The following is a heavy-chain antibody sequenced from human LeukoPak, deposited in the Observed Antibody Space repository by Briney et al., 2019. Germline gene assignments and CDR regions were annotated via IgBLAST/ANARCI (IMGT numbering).Heavy chain of an antibody. CDR2: IKQDGSEK. V-gene: IGHV3-7*01. Sequence: GGSLRLSCAASGFTFSSYWMSWGRQAPGKGLEWVANIKQDGSEKYYVDSVKGRFTISRDNAKNSLYLQMNSLRAEDTAVYYCARSRITMIVVVIRIDAFDIWGQGTMVTVSS. J-gene: IGHJ3*02. D-gene: IGHD3-22*01. CDR1: GFTFSSYW. CDR3: ARSRITMIVVVIRIDAFDI.